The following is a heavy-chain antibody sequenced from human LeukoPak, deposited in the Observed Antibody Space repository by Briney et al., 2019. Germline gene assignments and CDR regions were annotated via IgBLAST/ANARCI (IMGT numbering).Heavy chain of an antibody. D-gene: IGHD5-18*01. Sequence: SETLPLTCTVSGGSISNNSYYWSWIRQPPGKGLEWIGYIYYSGSTNYNPSLKSRVTISVDTSKNQFSLKLSSVTAADTAVYYCARGRFRYTGAPNWFDPWGQGTLVTVSS. CDR1: GGSISNNSYY. CDR2: IYYSGST. V-gene: IGHV4-61*05. CDR3: ARGRFRYTGAPNWFDP. J-gene: IGHJ5*02.